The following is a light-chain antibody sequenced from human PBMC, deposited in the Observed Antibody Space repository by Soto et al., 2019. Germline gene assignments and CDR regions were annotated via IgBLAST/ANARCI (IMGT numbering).Light chain of an antibody. V-gene: IGKV1-5*01. CDR3: QQYETFSGT. Sequence: IQLTQSPSSLSASVGDTVSVTRRAGQSVSCLLAWYQQKPGEAPKLLIYDASALPRGVPSRFSGSGSGTKFTLTIASLQPDDFATYYCQQYETFSGTFGPGTKVDI. CDR1: QSVSCL. J-gene: IGKJ1*01. CDR2: DAS.